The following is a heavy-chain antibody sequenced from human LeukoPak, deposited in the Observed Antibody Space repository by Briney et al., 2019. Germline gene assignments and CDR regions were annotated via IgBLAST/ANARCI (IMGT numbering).Heavy chain of an antibody. Sequence: SETLSLTCTVSGGSFHTYYWNWIRQPAGKPLEWIGRVYASGSTDSNSSLKSRVTMSVDTSKNQFSLKLSSVTAADTAVYYCARGAVLLWFGELPTFDYWGQGTLVTVSS. CDR2: VYASGST. D-gene: IGHD3-10*01. CDR3: ARGAVLLWFGELPTFDY. J-gene: IGHJ4*02. V-gene: IGHV4-4*07. CDR1: GGSFHTYY.